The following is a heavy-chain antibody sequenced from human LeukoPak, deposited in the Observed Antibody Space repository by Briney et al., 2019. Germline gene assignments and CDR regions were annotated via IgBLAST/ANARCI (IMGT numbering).Heavy chain of an antibody. D-gene: IGHD2-2*01. V-gene: IGHV3-74*01. CDR2: ISGDGSTT. CDR3: ARCTASCYANAFDV. CDR1: GFTFSSYW. J-gene: IGHJ3*01. Sequence: GGSLRLSCAASGFTFSSYWMHWVRQAPGKGLVWVSRISGDGSTTRYADSVKGRFTISRANSKNTLYLQMNSLRPEDTAVYYCARCTASCYANAFDVWGQGTLLTVSP.